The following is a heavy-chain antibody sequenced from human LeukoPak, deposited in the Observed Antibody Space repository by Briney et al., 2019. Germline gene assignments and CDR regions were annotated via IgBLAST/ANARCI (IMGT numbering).Heavy chain of an antibody. CDR3: ARGRTTQSYASSGFYPRDY. J-gene: IGHJ4*02. V-gene: IGHV1-46*01. D-gene: IGHD3-22*01. Sequence: ASVKVSCKASGYTFTNYYIHWVRQAPGQGLEWMGMINPSGGSTVYAQMLQGRLIMTRDLSSRTVYMELNSLTSEDTAVYYCARGRTTQSYASSGFYPRDYWGQGTVVTVSS. CDR2: INPSGGST. CDR1: GYTFTNYY.